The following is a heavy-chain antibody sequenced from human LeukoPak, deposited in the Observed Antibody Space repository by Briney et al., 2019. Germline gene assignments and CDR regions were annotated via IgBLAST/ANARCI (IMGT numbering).Heavy chain of an antibody. CDR3: ARGLFSLSTRRGSSSVYFQH. V-gene: IGHV4-34*01. CDR1: GGSFSGYY. D-gene: IGHD6-6*01. Sequence: PSETLSLTCAVYGGSFSGYYWSWIRQPPGKGLEWIGKINHSGSTNYNPSLKSRVTISVDTSKNQFSLKLSSVTAADTAVYYCARGLFSLSTRRGSSSVYFQHWGQGTLVTVSS. CDR2: INHSGST. J-gene: IGHJ1*01.